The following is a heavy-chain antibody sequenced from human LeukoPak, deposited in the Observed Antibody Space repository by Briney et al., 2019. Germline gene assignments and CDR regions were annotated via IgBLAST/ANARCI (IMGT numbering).Heavy chain of an antibody. CDR1: GGSFSGYY. CDR3: ARDRGGLIDY. Sequence: SETLSLTCAVYGGSFSGYYWSWIRQPPGKGLEWIGEINHSGSTNYNPSLKSRVTISVDTSKNQFSLKLSSVTAADTAVYYCARDRGGLIDYWGQGTLVTVSS. J-gene: IGHJ4*02. D-gene: IGHD2-15*01. CDR2: INHSGST. V-gene: IGHV4-34*01.